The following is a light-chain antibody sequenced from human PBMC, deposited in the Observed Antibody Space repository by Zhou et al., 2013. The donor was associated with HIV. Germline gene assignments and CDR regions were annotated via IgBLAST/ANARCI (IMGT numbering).Light chain of an antibody. CDR1: QDINNY. Sequence: DIQMTQSPSSLSASLGDKVTITCRASQDINNYLNWFQQKPGRAPRLLIYDASKLKPGVPSRFSGSGSGTVFSLTISSPQPEDIATYYCQHYDSLPVTFGGGSKLEIK. CDR3: QHYDSLPVT. CDR2: DAS. V-gene: IGKV1-33*01. J-gene: IGKJ4*01.